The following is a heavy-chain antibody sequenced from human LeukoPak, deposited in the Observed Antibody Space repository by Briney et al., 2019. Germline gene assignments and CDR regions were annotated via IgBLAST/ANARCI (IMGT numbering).Heavy chain of an antibody. V-gene: IGHV4-34*01. J-gene: IGHJ5*02. D-gene: IGHD6-13*01. CDR3: ARGRQQLLT. CDR1: GGTFSGYY. Sequence: SETLSLTCAVYGGTFSGYYWSWIRQPPGKGLEWIGEINHSGSTNYNPSLKSRVTISVDTSKNQFSLKLSSVTAADTAVYYCARGRQQLLTWGQGTLVTVSS. CDR2: INHSGST.